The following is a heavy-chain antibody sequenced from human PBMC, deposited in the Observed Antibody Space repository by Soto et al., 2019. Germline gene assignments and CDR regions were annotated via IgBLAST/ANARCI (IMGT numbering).Heavy chain of an antibody. Sequence: AGGSLRLSCAASGFTFSSYAMSWVRQAPGKGLEWVSAISGSGGSTYYADSVKGRFTISRDNSKNTLYLQMNSLRAEDTAVYYCAKVVDSGYDYGPLDYWGQGTLVTVSS. J-gene: IGHJ4*02. CDR3: AKVVDSGYDYGPLDY. V-gene: IGHV3-23*01. CDR2: ISGSGGST. CDR1: GFTFSSYA. D-gene: IGHD5-12*01.